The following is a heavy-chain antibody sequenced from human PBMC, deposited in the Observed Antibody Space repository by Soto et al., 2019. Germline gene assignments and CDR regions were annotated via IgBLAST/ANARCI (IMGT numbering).Heavy chain of an antibody. CDR2: ISTYDGDT. V-gene: IGHV1-18*01. J-gene: IGHJ4*02. D-gene: IGHD3-10*01. CDR1: GYTFTTYD. Sequence: QVQLVQSGAEVKKPGASVKVSCKASGYTFTTYDISWVRQAPGQGLEWMGWISTYDGDTNYSQNVQGRVTMTTDTSPETAYMELRGLGCGDTAVYYWARDRSLDRQVGPDYWGQGTLGPVSS. CDR3: ARDRSLDRQVGPDY.